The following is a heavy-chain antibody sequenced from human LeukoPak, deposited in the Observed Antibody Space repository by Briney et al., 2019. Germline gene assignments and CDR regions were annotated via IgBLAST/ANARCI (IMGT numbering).Heavy chain of an antibody. V-gene: IGHV3-7*03. CDR2: IKQDGSEK. CDR3: VREHHDYGDLYYFDY. Sequence: GGSLRLSCAASGFTFSSYWMSWVRQAPGKGLEWVANIKQDGSEKYYVDSVKGRFTISRDNAKNSLYLQMNSLRAEDTAVYYCVREHHDYGDLYYFDYWGQGTLVTVSS. CDR1: GFTFSSYW. D-gene: IGHD4-17*01. J-gene: IGHJ4*02.